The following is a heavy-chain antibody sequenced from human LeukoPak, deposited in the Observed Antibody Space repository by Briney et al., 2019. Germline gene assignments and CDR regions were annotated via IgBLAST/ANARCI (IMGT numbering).Heavy chain of an antibody. CDR1: GFTFSSYA. V-gene: IGHV3-23*01. J-gene: IGHJ4*02. D-gene: IGHD2-15*01. CDR2: ISGSGGNT. CDR3: AKAGCSSGSCSRGDDD. Sequence: GGSLRLSCAVSGFTFSSYAMSWVRQAPGKGLEWVSAISGSGGNTYYADSVKGRFTISRDNSKNTLYLQMNSVRAEDTAVYYCAKAGCSSGSCSRGDDDWGQGTLVTVSS.